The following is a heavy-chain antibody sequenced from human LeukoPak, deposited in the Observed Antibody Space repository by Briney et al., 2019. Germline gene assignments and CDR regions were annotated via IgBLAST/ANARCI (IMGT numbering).Heavy chain of an antibody. D-gene: IGHD2-15*01. CDR2: ISGSGGST. Sequence: GGSLRLSCAASGFTFSSYAMSWVRQAPGEGLEWVSAISGSGGSTYHADSVKGRFTISRDNSKNTLYLQMNSLRAEDTAVYYCAKDSPLVNVVQLPVYWGQGTLVTVSS. CDR3: AKDSPLVNVVQLPVY. V-gene: IGHV3-23*01. CDR1: GFTFSSYA. J-gene: IGHJ4*02.